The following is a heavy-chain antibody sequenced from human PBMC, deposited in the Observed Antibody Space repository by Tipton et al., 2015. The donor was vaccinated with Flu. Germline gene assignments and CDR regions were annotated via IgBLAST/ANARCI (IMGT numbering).Heavy chain of an antibody. J-gene: IGHJ4*02. Sequence: SLRLSCAASGFTFSSYAMSWVRQAPGKGLEWVSAISGSGGSTYYADSVKGRFTISRDNSKNTLYLQMNSLRAEDTAVYYCAKGPDNDFWSGYACDYWGQGTLVTVSS. V-gene: IGHV3-23*01. CDR2: ISGSGGST. D-gene: IGHD3-3*01. CDR1: GFTFSSYA. CDR3: AKGPDNDFWSGYACDY.